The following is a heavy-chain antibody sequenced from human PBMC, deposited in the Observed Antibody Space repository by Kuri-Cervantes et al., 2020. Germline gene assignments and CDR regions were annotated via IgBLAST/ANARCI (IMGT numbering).Heavy chain of an antibody. Sequence: GGSLRLSCAASEFTFSNYAMHWVRQAPGKGLEWVAVISYDGSNKHYADSVKGRFTISRDNSKNTKNTLYLQMNSLRSEDTAVYYCARAEAWGTPWCFDLWGRGTLVTVSS. CDR1: EFTFSNYA. V-gene: IGHV3-30*01. CDR3: ARAEAWGTPWCFDL. J-gene: IGHJ2*01. D-gene: IGHD7-27*01. CDR2: ISYDGSNK.